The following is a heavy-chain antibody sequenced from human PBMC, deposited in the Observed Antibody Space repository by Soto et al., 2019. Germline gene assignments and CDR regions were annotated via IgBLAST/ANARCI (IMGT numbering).Heavy chain of an antibody. J-gene: IGHJ4*02. V-gene: IGHV3-21*01. D-gene: IGHD5-12*01. Sequence: GSLRLSCAASGFTFISYSMNWVRQAPGKGLEWVSSISSTSSYIYYTDSVKGRFTISRDNAKNSLHLQMNSLRVEDTAVYYCARGPLIVAPALHFESWGQGALVTVSS. CDR1: GFTFISYS. CDR2: ISSTSSYI. CDR3: ARGPLIVAPALHFES.